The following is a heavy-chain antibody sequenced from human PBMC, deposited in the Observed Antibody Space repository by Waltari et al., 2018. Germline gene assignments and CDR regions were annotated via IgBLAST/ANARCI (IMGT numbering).Heavy chain of an antibody. CDR3: ARGLRTAYFDY. J-gene: IGHJ4*02. V-gene: IGHV3-30*02. CDR2: IRYDGSNK. CDR1: GFTFSSYG. D-gene: IGHD4-17*01. Sequence: QVQLVESGGGVVQPGGSLRLSCAASGFTFSSYGMHWVRQAPGKGLEWVAFIRYDGSNKYYADSVKGRFTISRDNSKNTLYLQMNSLRAEDTAVYYCARGLRTAYFDYWGQGTLVTVSS.